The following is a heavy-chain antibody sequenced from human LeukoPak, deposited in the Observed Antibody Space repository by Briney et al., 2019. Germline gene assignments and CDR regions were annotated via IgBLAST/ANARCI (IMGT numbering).Heavy chain of an antibody. CDR1: GYTFTSYD. J-gene: IGHJ4*02. D-gene: IGHD3-10*01. Sequence: ASVKVSCKASGYTFTSYDINWVRPATGQGLEWMGWMNPNSGNTGYAQKFQGRVTMTRNTSISTAYMELSSLRSEDTAVYYCSCFGSGSYGYLDYWGQGTLVTVSS. V-gene: IGHV1-8*01. CDR3: SCFGSGSYGYLDY. CDR2: MNPNSGNT.